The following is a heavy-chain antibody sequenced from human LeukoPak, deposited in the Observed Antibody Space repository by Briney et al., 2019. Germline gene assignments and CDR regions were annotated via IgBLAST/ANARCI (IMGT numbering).Heavy chain of an antibody. CDR3: ARDLAAGGTYPHY. V-gene: IGHV3-53*01. CDR2: IYSDGST. D-gene: IGHD6-13*01. Sequence: GGSLRLSCAASGFTVSSNYMSWVRQAPGKGPEWVSVIYSDGSTYYADSAKGRFTISRDTSKNTLYLQMNSLRTEDTAVYYCARDLAAGGTYPHYWGQGTLVSVSS. CDR1: GFTVSSNY. J-gene: IGHJ4*02.